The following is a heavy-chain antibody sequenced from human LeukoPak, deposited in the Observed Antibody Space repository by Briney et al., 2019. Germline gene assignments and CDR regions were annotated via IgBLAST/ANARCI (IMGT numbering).Heavy chain of an antibody. D-gene: IGHD3-22*01. CDR2: ISSTSSYI. CDR1: GFTFSSYS. Sequence: GGSLRLSCSASGFTFSSYSMNWVRQAPGKGLEWVSSISSTSSYIYYADSLKGRFTISRDNAKNSLYLQMNSLRAEDTAVYYCSRDSPDLNYYDSSGYSRSFDSWGQGTLVTVSP. V-gene: IGHV3-21*01. J-gene: IGHJ4*02. CDR3: SRDSPDLNYYDSSGYSRSFDS.